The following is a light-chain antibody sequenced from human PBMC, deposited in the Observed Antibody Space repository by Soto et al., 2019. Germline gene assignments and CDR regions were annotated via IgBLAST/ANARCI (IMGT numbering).Light chain of an antibody. J-gene: IGLJ2*01. CDR1: SSNIGNNA. CDR3: AAWDDSLNAVV. Sequence: QSVLTQPPSVSDAPRQRVTISCSGSSSNIGNNAVNWYQQLPGKAPKLLIYYDDLLPSGVSDRFSGSKSDTSASLAISGLQSEDEADYYCAAWDDSLNAVVFGGGTKVTVL. V-gene: IGLV1-36*01. CDR2: YDD.